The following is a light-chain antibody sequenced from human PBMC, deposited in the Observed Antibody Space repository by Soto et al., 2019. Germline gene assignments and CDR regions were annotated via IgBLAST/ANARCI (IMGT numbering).Light chain of an antibody. CDR1: QSLLHSNGYDD. CDR3: MQPLQSWT. CDR2: LGS. Sequence: DIVMTHSPLSLPVTPGEPASISCRSSQSLLHSNGYDDLDWYVQKPGQSPQLLIYLGSNRASGVPDRFSGSGSGTDFTLKISRVEAEDVGVYYCMQPLQSWTFGQGTKVDI. V-gene: IGKV2-28*01. J-gene: IGKJ1*01.